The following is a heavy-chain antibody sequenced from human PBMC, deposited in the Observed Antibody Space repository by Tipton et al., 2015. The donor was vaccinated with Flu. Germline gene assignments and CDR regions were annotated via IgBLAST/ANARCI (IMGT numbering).Heavy chain of an antibody. V-gene: IGHV4-59*01. D-gene: IGHD4-17*01. CDR3: ARDAQSDYPAFYYGINV. CDR1: GDSITNYY. J-gene: IGHJ6*02. Sequence: TLSLTCTVSGDSITNYYWGWIRQPPGQGLEWIGYISYSGSPSYSPSLNSRVTITLDKSKNQFSLNVNSMTAADTAVYYCARDAQSDYPAFYYGINVWGPGTTVIVSS. CDR2: ISYSGSP.